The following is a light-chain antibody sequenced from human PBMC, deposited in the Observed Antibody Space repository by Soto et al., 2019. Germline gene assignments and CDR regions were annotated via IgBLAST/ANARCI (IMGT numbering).Light chain of an antibody. V-gene: IGKV1-12*01. CDR3: QQYYNYPPIT. CDR2: TGS. Sequence: DIQMTQSPSYVSASVGDRVTITCRASQSIKNWLAWYQQKPGKAPNLLIYTGSSLQSGAPSRFSGSGSGTDFTLTINSLQPEDFATYYCQQYYNYPPITFGQGTRLEIK. J-gene: IGKJ5*01. CDR1: QSIKNW.